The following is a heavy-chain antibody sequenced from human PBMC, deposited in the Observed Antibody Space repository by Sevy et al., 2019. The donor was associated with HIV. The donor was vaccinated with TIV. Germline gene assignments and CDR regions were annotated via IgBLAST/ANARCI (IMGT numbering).Heavy chain of an antibody. D-gene: IGHD4-17*01. Sequence: GGSLRLSCAVSGFTFRSYAMSGVRQAPWKGLEWVSSISGPGALTYYAESVKGRFTISRDNSKNTLFLQMNSLRAEDTALYYCAKGDEPAADYADYVPNAFDIWGQGTMVTVSS. V-gene: IGHV3-23*01. CDR2: ISGPGALT. J-gene: IGHJ3*02. CDR1: GFTFRSYA. CDR3: AKGDEPAADYADYVPNAFDI.